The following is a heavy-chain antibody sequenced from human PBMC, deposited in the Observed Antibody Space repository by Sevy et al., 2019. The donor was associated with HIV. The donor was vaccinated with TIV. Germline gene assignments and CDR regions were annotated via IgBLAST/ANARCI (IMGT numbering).Heavy chain of an antibody. CDR2: ISSSSYI. D-gene: IGHD3-10*01. Sequence: GGSLRLSCAASGFTFSSYSMNWVRQAPGKGLEWVSSISSSSYIYYADSVKGRFTISRDNAKNSLYLQMNSLRAEDTAVYYCARGEYGSGRGKVDYWGQGTLVTVSS. CDR1: GFTFSSYS. J-gene: IGHJ4*02. V-gene: IGHV3-21*01. CDR3: ARGEYGSGRGKVDY.